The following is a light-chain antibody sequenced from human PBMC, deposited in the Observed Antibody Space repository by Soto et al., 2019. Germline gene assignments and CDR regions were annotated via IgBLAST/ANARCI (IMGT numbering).Light chain of an antibody. CDR1: QSVSSSY. CDR2: GAS. CDR3: QQYGSSPIT. Sequence: EIVLTQSPGTLSLSPGERATLSCRASQSVSSSYLAWYQQKPGQAPRLLIYGASSRATGIPDRFSGSGSETDFTLTISGLEPEDFAVYYCQQYGSSPITFGQGTRLESK. V-gene: IGKV3-20*01. J-gene: IGKJ5*01.